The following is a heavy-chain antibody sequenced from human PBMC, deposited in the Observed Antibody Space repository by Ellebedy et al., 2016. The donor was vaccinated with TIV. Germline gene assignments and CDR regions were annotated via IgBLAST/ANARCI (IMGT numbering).Heavy chain of an antibody. CDR2: ISGSGGST. J-gene: IGHJ4*02. Sequence: GESLKISXAASGFTFSSYAMSWVRQAPGKGLEWVSAISGSGGSTYYADSVKGRFTISRDNSKNTLYLQMNSLRAEDTAVYYCASVIGQSAAGSHFDYWGQGTLVTVSS. CDR3: ASVIGQSAAGSHFDY. CDR1: GFTFSSYA. V-gene: IGHV3-23*01. D-gene: IGHD6-13*01.